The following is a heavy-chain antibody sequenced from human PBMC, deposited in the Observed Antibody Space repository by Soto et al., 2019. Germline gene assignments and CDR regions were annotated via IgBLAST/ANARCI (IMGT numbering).Heavy chain of an antibody. Sequence: GXSVKVSCKASGYTFTSYDINWVRQATGQGLEWMGWMNPNSGNTGYAQKFQGRVTMTRNTSISTAYMELSSLRSEDTAVYYCARASFTYYDFWSGYFALYYYYYYGMDVWGQGTTVTVSS. J-gene: IGHJ6*02. CDR2: MNPNSGNT. D-gene: IGHD3-3*01. CDR1: GYTFTSYD. V-gene: IGHV1-8*01. CDR3: ARASFTYYDFWSGYFALYYYYYYGMDV.